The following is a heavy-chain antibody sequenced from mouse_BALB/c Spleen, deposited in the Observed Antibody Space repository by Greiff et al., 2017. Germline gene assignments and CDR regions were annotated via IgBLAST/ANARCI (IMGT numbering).Heavy chain of an antibody. V-gene: IGHV1S127*01. Sequence: QVQLQQSGPQLVRPGASVKISCKASGYSFTSYWMHWVKQRPGQGLEWIGMIDPSDSETRLNQKFKDKATLTVDKSSSTAYMQLSSPTSEDSAVYYCARSGTTATEWYFDVWGAGTTVTVSS. D-gene: IGHD1-2*01. CDR1: GYSFTSYW. J-gene: IGHJ1*01. CDR3: ARSGTTATEWYFDV. CDR2: IDPSDSET.